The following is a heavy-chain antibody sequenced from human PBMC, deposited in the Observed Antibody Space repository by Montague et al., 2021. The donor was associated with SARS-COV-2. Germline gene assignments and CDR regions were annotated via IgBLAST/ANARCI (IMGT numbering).Heavy chain of an antibody. V-gene: IGHV4-34*01. Sequence: SETLSLTCAVYGGSFSGYYWNWIRQPPGKGLEWIGEINHSGSTNYNPSLKSRVTTSVDTSKNQFPLKLSSVTAADTAVYYCARGARQGYGFRLGSFDYWGQGTLVTVSS. CDR3: ARGARQGYGFRLGSFDY. CDR2: INHSGST. J-gene: IGHJ4*02. CDR1: GGSFSGYY. D-gene: IGHD3-10*01.